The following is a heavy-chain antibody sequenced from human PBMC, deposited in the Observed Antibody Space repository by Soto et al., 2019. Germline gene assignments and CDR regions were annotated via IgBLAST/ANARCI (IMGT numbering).Heavy chain of an antibody. CDR2: ISYDGSNK. CDR1: GFTFSSYG. J-gene: IGHJ6*02. Sequence: QVQLVESGGGVVQPGRSLRLSCAASGFTFSSYGMHWVRQAPGKGLEWVAVISYDGSNKYYADSVKGRFTISRDNSKNTLYLQMNSLRAEETAVYYCAKDRMGATYYYYYGMDVWGQGTTVTVSS. CDR3: AKDRMGATYYYYYGMDV. V-gene: IGHV3-30*18. D-gene: IGHD1-26*01.